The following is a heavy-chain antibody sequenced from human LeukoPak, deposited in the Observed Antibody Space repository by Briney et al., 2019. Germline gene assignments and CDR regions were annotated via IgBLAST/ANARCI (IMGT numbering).Heavy chain of an antibody. CDR3: ARVMWWLRRTGNYFDY. CDR1: GYTFTSYG. Sequence: AASVKVSCKASGYTFTSYGIIWVRQAPGQGLEWMGWISTYNDNTNSAQKLQGRVTMTTDTSTSTAYMELRSLRSDDTAVYYCARVMWWLRRTGNYFDYWGQGTLVTVSS. V-gene: IGHV1-18*01. CDR2: ISTYNDNT. D-gene: IGHD5-12*01. J-gene: IGHJ4*02.